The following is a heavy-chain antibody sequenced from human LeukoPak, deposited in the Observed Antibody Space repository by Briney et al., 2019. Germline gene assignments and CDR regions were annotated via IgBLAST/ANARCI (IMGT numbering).Heavy chain of an antibody. J-gene: IGHJ5*02. CDR3: ARRDYDILTGAPQNNWFDP. CDR1: GFTFSSYE. D-gene: IGHD3-9*01. CDR2: IYYSGST. Sequence: PGGSLRLSCAASGFTFSSYEMNWVRQPPGKGLEWIGSIYYSGSTYYNPSLKSRVTISVDTSKNQFSLKLSSVTAADTAVYYCARRDYDILTGAPQNNWFDPWGQGTLVTVSS. V-gene: IGHV4-39*07.